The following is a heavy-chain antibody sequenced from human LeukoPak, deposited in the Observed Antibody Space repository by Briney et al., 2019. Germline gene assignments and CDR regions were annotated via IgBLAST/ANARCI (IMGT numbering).Heavy chain of an antibody. J-gene: IGHJ3*02. CDR3: ARDGTTLGDAFDI. CDR1: GFTFAGYA. D-gene: IGHD4-23*01. CDR2: IQGTDGTT. Sequence: GGSLRLSCAASGFTFAGYAMSWVRQAPGKGLEWVSSIQGTDGTTYYADSVKGRFTVSRDNSKNTLYLQMNSLRAEDTAVYYCARDGTTLGDAFDIWGQGTMVTVSS. V-gene: IGHV3-23*01.